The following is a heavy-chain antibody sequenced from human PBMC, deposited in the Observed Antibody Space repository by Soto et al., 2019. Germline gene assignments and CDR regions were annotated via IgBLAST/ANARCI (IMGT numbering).Heavy chain of an antibody. Sequence: SETMSLTCTVSGGSISSGGYYWSWISQNPGKGLEWIGYIYYSGSTYYNPSLKSRVTISVDTPKNQFSLKLSSVTAADTAVYYCARDLILTGYFDYWGQGTLVTVFS. D-gene: IGHD3-9*01. J-gene: IGHJ4*02. CDR3: ARDLILTGYFDY. CDR1: GGSISSGGYY. V-gene: IGHV4-31*03. CDR2: IYYSGST.